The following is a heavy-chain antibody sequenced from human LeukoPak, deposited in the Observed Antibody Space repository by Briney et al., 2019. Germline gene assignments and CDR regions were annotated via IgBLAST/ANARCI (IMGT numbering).Heavy chain of an antibody. J-gene: IGHJ4*02. D-gene: IGHD3-10*01. CDR1: GGSFSGYY. CDR3: ARRVYYYGSGSLRGARFDY. Sequence: PSETLSLTCAVYGGSFSGYYWSWIRQPPGKGLEWIGEINHSGSTNYNPSLKSRVTISVDTSKNQFSLKLSSVTAADTAVYYCARRVYYYGSGSLRGARFDYWGQGTLVTVSS. V-gene: IGHV4-34*01. CDR2: INHSGST.